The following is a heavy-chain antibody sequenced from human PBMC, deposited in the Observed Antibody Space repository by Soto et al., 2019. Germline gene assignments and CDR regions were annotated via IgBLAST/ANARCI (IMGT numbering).Heavy chain of an antibody. J-gene: IGHJ1*01. CDR3: ARAVAGEYFQH. D-gene: IGHD6-19*01. Sequence: SETLSLTCTVSGGSISSGGYYWSWIRQHPGKGLEWIGYIYYSGSTYYSPSLKSRVTISVDTSKNQFSLKLSSVTAADTAVYYCARAVAGEYFQHWGQGTLVTVSS. CDR2: IYYSGST. CDR1: GGSISSGGYY. V-gene: IGHV4-31*03.